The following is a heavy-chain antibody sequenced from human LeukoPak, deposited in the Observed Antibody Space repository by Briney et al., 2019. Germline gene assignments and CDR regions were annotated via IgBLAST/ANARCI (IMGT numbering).Heavy chain of an antibody. CDR2: ISDSGGTT. CDR1: GGSISSYY. CDR3: AKHSYRVDSFTDY. V-gene: IGHV3-23*01. Sequence: LSLTCTVSGGSISSYYWSWIRQPPGKGLEWVSGISDSGGTTYYADSVKGRFTISRDNSKNTLYLQMNSLRAEDTAVYYCAKHSYRVDSFTDYWGQGTLVTVSS. J-gene: IGHJ4*02. D-gene: IGHD5-12*01.